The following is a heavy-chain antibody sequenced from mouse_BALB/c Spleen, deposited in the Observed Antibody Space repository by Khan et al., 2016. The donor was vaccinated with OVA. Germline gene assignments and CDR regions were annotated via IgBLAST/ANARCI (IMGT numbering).Heavy chain of an antibody. D-gene: IGHD2-10*02. CDR3: ARVYGGDFDY. CDR2: IRYSGNT. Sequence: EVQLVETGPGLVKPSQSLSLTCTATGYSITSDYAWYWIRQFPGNKLECMGYIRYSGNTNYNPSLKSRTSVTRDTSKNQFFLQLNSVTTEDTATDYCARVYGGDFDYWGQGTTLTVSS. V-gene: IGHV3-2*02. J-gene: IGHJ2*01. CDR1: GYSITSDYA.